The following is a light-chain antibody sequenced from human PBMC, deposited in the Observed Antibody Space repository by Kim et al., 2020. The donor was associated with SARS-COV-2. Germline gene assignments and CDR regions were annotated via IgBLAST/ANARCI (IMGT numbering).Light chain of an antibody. CDR3: SSYTTDSGWE. Sequence: ISISGSGTASDVGDKRKDYWYKQHPGKSPKLVIYNVLSRPSGVSNRFSGSKSGNTASLTISGLQAEDEAEYFCSSYTTDSGWEFGGGTKVTVL. V-gene: IGLV2-14*03. CDR2: NVL. J-gene: IGLJ3*02. CDR1: ASDVGDKRK.